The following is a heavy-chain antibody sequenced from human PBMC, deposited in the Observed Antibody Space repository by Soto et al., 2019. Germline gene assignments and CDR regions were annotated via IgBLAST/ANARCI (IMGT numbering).Heavy chain of an antibody. V-gene: IGHV3-74*03. D-gene: IGHD3-16*01. CDR3: ARDLGGPDY. Sequence: GGSLRLSCAASGFSLSRYLMHWVRQVPGRGLEWVARLSSDGFGAAYADSVKGRFFISRDIARNTLSLQMNSLRADDTAVYYCARDLGGPDYWGRGTSVTVSS. CDR2: LSSDGFGA. J-gene: IGHJ4*02. CDR1: GFSLSRYL.